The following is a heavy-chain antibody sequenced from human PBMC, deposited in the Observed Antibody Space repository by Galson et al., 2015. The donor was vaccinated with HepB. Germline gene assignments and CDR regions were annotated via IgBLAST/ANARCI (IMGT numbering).Heavy chain of an antibody. Sequence: SLRLSCAASGFTFSDYYMSWIRQAPGKGLEWVSYISSSGSTIYYADSMKGRFTISRDNAKNSLYLQMNSLRAEDTAVYYCARDESYYDSRGSFDYWGQGTLVTVSS. CDR1: GFTFSDYY. CDR3: ARDESYYDSRGSFDY. D-gene: IGHD3-22*01. CDR2: ISSSGSTI. J-gene: IGHJ4*02. V-gene: IGHV3-11*01.